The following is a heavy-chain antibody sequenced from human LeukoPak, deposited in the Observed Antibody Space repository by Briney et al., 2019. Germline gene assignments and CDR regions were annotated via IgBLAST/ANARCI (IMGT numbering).Heavy chain of an antibody. V-gene: IGHV1-2*02. J-gene: IGHJ2*01. CDR1: GYTFTGYY. Sequence: GASVKVSCKASGYTFTGYYMHWVRQAPGQGLEWMGWISPNSGGTNYAQKFQGRVTMTRDTSISTAYMQLSSLRSDDTAVYYCARGSRTDYYDSSGYYLWYFDPWGRGTQVTVSS. CDR3: ARGSRTDYYDSSGYYLWYFDP. CDR2: ISPNSGGT. D-gene: IGHD3-22*01.